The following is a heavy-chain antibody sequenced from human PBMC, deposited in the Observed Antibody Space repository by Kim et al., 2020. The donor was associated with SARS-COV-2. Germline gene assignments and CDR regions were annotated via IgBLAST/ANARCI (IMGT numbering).Heavy chain of an antibody. Sequence: GGSLRLSCAASGFTFRSYSINWFRQAPGKALEWVASISASSSYIYYADSVKGRFTISRDNAKNSLYLEMNSLRAEDTAVYYCARGRIWFGELLNYYHGMDVWGQGTTVTVSS. CDR3: ARGRIWFGELLNYYHGMDV. CDR2: ISASSSYI. CDR1: GFTFRSYS. V-gene: IGHV3-21*01. D-gene: IGHD3-10*01. J-gene: IGHJ6*02.